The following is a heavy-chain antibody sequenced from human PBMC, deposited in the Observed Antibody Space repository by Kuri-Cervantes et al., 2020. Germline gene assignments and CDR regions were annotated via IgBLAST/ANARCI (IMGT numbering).Heavy chain of an antibody. D-gene: IGHD2-2*01. J-gene: IGHJ6*02. CDR2: IYSGGST. V-gene: IGHV3-66*01. CDR1: GFTVSSNY. Sequence: GESLKISCAASGFTVSSNYMSWVRQAPGKGLEWVSVIYSGGSTYYADSVKGRFTISRDNSKNTLYLQMNSLRAEDTAVYYCARDKVVVVPAAIAVEDYYYYYGMDVWGQGTTVTVSS. CDR3: ARDKVVVVPAAIAVEDYYYYYGMDV.